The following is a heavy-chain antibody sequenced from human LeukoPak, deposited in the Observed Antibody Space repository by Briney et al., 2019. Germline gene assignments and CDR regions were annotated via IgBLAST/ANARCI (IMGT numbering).Heavy chain of an antibody. Sequence: SQTLSLTCAISGDSVSSKSVSWNWIRQSPSGGLEYLGRTRYRSTWNTFYSSSVEGRLTINADTSRNQVSLRLNSVTPEDTALYYCVRDFNWAFDYWGQGTLVTVSS. CDR1: GDSVSSKSVS. J-gene: IGHJ4*02. CDR2: TRYRSTWNT. CDR3: VRDFNWAFDY. V-gene: IGHV6-1*01. D-gene: IGHD7-27*01.